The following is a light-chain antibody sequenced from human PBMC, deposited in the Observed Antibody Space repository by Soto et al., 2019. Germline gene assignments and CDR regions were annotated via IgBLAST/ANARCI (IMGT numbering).Light chain of an antibody. Sequence: AIQLTQSPSSLSASVGDRVTITCRASQGISSALAWYQQKPGKAPKLLIYDASSLESGVPSRFSGSGSGTDFTLTISSLQPEDFATYYCHQFNSYPPLTFGGGTKVEIK. V-gene: IGKV1-13*02. J-gene: IGKJ4*01. CDR1: QGISSA. CDR2: DAS. CDR3: HQFNSYPPLT.